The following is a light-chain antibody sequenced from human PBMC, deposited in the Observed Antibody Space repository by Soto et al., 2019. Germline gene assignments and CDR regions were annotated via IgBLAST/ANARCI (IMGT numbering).Light chain of an antibody. CDR1: SSDVGGYNY. Sequence: QSVLTQPVSVSGSPGQSITISCTGTSSDVGGYNYVSWYQQHPGKGPKLMIYEVSNRPSGVSNRFSGSKSGNTASLTISGLQAEDEADYYCSSYTTSSTPVVFGGGTKLTVL. CDR2: EVS. V-gene: IGLV2-14*01. J-gene: IGLJ2*01. CDR3: SSYTTSSTPVV.